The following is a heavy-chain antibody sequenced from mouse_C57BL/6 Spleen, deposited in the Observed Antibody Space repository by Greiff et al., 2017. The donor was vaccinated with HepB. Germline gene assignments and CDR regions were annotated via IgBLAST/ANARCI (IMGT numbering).Heavy chain of an antibody. CDR2: IHTNSGST. D-gene: IGHD1-1*01. J-gene: IGHJ2*01. CDR1: GYTSTSYW. CDR3: ARLNGKGFDY. V-gene: IGHV1-64*01. Sequence: QVQLQQPGAELVKPGASVKLSCKASGYTSTSYWMHWVKQRPGQGLEWIGMIHTNSGSTNYNEKFKSKATLTVDKSSSTAYMQLSSLTSEDSAVYNFARLNGKGFDYWGQGTTLTVSS.